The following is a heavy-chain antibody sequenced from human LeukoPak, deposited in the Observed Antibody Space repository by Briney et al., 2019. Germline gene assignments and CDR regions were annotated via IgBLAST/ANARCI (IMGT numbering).Heavy chain of an antibody. CDR3: AKSDCSSISCFVLDY. J-gene: IGHJ4*02. CDR1: GFTFSSYA. Sequence: GGSLRLSCAASGFTFSSYAMSWVRQAPGKGLEWVSAISGSGGSTYYADSVKGRFTISRDSSKNTLYLQLNILRAEDTAVYYCAKSDCSSISCFVLDYWGQGTQVTVSS. D-gene: IGHD2-2*01. CDR2: ISGSGGST. V-gene: IGHV3-23*01.